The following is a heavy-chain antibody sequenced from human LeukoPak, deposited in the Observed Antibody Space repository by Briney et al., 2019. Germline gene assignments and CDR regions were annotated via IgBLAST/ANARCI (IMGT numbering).Heavy chain of an antibody. J-gene: IGHJ5*02. CDR2: IYSGGST. D-gene: IGHD1-26*01. V-gene: IGHV3-66*01. Sequence: GGSLRLSCAASGFTVSSNYMSWVRQAPGKGLEWVSVIYSGGSTYYADSVKGRFTISRDNSKNTLYLQMNSLRAEDTAVYYCARAKGGVGHNWFDPWGQGTLVTVSS. CDR3: ARAKGGVGHNWFDP. CDR1: GFTVSSNY.